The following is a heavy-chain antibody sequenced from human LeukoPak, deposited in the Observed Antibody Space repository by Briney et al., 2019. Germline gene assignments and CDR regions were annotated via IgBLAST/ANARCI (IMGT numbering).Heavy chain of an antibody. V-gene: IGHV1-69*01. Sequence: SVKVSCKASGGTFSSYAISWVRQAPGQGLEWMEGIIPIFGTANYAQKFQGRVTITADESTSTAYMELSSLRSEDTAVYYCASLQVNCSSTSCHTFDYWGQGTLVTVSS. J-gene: IGHJ4*02. CDR1: GGTFSSYA. CDR3: ASLQVNCSSTSCHTFDY. D-gene: IGHD2-2*01. CDR2: IIPIFGTA.